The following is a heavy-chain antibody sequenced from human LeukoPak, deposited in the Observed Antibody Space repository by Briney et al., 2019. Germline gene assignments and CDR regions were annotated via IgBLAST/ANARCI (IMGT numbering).Heavy chain of an antibody. D-gene: IGHD2-15*01. J-gene: IGHJ5*02. CDR3: ARRGSGLVVAATPWFDP. V-gene: IGHV4-38-2*01. CDR2: IYHSGST. Sequence: SETLSLTCAVSGYSISSGYYWGWIRQPPGKGLEWIGSIYHSGSTYYNPSLKSPVTISVDTSKNQFSLKLSSVTAADTAVYYCARRGSGLVVAATPWFDPWGQGTLVTVSS. CDR1: GYSISSGYY.